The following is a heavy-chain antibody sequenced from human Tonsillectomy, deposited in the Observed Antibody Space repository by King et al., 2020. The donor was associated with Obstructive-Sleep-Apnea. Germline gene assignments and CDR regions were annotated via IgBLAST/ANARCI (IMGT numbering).Heavy chain of an antibody. CDR2: MSYDGGNK. V-gene: IGHV3-30*18. J-gene: IGHJ4*02. D-gene: IGHD1-26*01. CDR3: AKDGRVGVTRGFDY. CDR1: GFTFSSYG. Sequence: VQLVESGGGVVQPGRSLRLSCAASGFTFSSYGIHWVRQAPGKGLEWVAVMSYDGGNKYYADSVKGRFTVSRDNSKNTLYLQMNSLRAEDTAVYYCAKDGRVGVTRGFDYWGQGTLVTVSS.